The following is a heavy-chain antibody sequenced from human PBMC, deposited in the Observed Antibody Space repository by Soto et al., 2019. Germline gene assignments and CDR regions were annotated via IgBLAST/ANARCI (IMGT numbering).Heavy chain of an antibody. CDR3: SRDISTSGYRHYYYGMDV. CDR2: ISSSGSTI. Sequence: TLRLSCAASGFTFSDYYMSWIRQAPGKGLEWVSYISSSGSTIYYADSVKGRFTISRDNEKNSLYLQMNSLRDEDTAVYYCSRDISTSGYRHYYYGMDVWGQGTTVTVSS. V-gene: IGHV3-11*04. J-gene: IGHJ6*02. CDR1: GFTFSDYY. D-gene: IGHD3-22*01.